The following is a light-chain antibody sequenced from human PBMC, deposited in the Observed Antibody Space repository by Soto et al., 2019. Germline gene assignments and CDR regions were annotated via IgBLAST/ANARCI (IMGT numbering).Light chain of an antibody. V-gene: IGKV3-20*01. Sequence: TQSPSSVSAAVGDRVTITCRASQSISRNLAWYQQKPGQAPRLLIYGASNRATGIPDRFSGSGSGTDFTLTISRLEPEDFAVYYCHQYSSSRRTFGQGTKVDIK. J-gene: IGKJ1*01. CDR3: HQYSSSRRT. CDR2: GAS. CDR1: QSISRN.